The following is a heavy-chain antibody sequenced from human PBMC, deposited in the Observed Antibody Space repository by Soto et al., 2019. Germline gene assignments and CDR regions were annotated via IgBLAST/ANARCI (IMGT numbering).Heavy chain of an antibody. CDR3: ARGIATGQLDP. CDR1: GYTFTGYT. Sequence: ASVKVSCNASGYTFTGYTMNWVRQAPGQRLEWMGWINPDNGNTKSSRKFQDRVIITRDTSASTAYMDLSSLRSKDTAVYYCARGIATGQLDPWGQGTLVTVSS. J-gene: IGHJ5*02. V-gene: IGHV1-3*01. D-gene: IGHD2-2*01. CDR2: INPDNGNT.